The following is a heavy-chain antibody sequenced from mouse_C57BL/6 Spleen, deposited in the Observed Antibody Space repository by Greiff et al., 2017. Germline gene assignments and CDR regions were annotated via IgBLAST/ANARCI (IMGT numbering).Heavy chain of an antibody. V-gene: IGHV1-76*01. Sequence: QVQLQQSGAELVRPGASVKLSCKASGYTFTDYYINWVKQRPGQGLEWIARIYPGSGNTYYNEKFKGKATLTAEKSSSTAYMQLSSLTSEDSAVYFCARDGTGTYFDYWGQGTTLTVSS. CDR3: ARDGTGTYFDY. CDR1: GYTFTDYY. J-gene: IGHJ2*01. CDR2: IYPGSGNT. D-gene: IGHD4-1*01.